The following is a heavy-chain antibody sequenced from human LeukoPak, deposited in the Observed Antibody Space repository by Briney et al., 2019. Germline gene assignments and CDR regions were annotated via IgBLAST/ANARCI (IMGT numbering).Heavy chain of an antibody. CDR1: GFTFTSYG. D-gene: IGHD2-8*01. CDR2: INSDGRST. V-gene: IGHV3-74*01. Sequence: GGSLRLSCAASGFTFTSYGMMWVRQAPGKGLVWVSYINSDGRSTTYADSVKGRFTISRDNAKNTLYLQMSSLRAEDTAMYYCARNSNGMSNWGQGTLVIVSS. J-gene: IGHJ4*02. CDR3: ARNSNGMSN.